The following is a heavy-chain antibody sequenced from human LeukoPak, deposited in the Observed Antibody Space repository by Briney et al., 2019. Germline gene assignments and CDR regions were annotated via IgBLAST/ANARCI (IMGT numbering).Heavy chain of an antibody. D-gene: IGHD2-15*01. CDR3: ARGPVVAATWGYFDY. J-gene: IGHJ4*02. V-gene: IGHV3-64*01. CDR2: ISSNGGST. Sequence: GGSLRLSCAASGFTFSSYAMHWVRQAPGKGLEYVSAISSNGGSTYYANSVKGRFTISRDNSKNTLYLQMGSLRAEDMAVYYCARGPVVAATWGYFDYWGQGTLVTVSS. CDR1: GFTFSSYA.